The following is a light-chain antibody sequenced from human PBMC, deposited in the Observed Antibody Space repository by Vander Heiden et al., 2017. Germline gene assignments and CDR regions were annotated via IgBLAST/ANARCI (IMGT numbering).Light chain of an antibody. V-gene: IGLV3-1*01. Sequence: SYEPTQPPSVSVSPGQTASITCSGDEWGDKYASWYQQKPGQSPVLVIYENKKRPAGIPERFSGFNSGNTATLTISGTQVMDEADYYCQAWDSSAGYVFGTGIKVTVL. CDR2: ENK. CDR3: QAWDSSAGYV. J-gene: IGLJ1*01. CDR1: EWGDKY.